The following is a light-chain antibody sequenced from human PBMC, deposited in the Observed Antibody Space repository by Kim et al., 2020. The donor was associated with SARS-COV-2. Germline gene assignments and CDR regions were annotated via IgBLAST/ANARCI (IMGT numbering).Light chain of an antibody. CDR1: SLRNFF. Sequence: SSELTQDPAVSVALGQTVRITCQGDSLRNFFASWYQQKPGQAPVVVIYGKNNRPSGIPDRFSGSSSGNTASLTITGVQAEDEAVYYCHSRDSSANHPFGGGTQLTVL. V-gene: IGLV3-19*01. J-gene: IGLJ2*01. CDR2: GKN. CDR3: HSRDSSANHP.